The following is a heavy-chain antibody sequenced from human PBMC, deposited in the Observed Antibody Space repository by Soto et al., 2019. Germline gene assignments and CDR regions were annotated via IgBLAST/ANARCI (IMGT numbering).Heavy chain of an antibody. J-gene: IGHJ4*02. CDR1: GFTVSSNY. D-gene: IGHD2-15*01. Sequence: PGGSLRLSCAASGFTVSSNYMSWVRQAPGKGLEWVSVIYSGGSTYYADSVKGRFTISRDSSENTLYLQMNSLRAEDTAVYYCARTCSGGTCSFDYWGQGTLVTVSS. V-gene: IGHV3-66*01. CDR3: ARTCSGGTCSFDY. CDR2: IYSGGST.